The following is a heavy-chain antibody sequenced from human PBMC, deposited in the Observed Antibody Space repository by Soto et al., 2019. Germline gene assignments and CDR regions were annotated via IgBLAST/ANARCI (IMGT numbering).Heavy chain of an antibody. V-gene: IGHV3-30*18. CDR1: GFTFNIYG. CDR2: ISYDGSNQ. J-gene: IGHJ4*02. D-gene: IGHD1-7*01. Sequence: GASLRLSCAASGFTFNIYGMHWVRQAPDKGLEWVALISYDGSNQYYADSVKGRFTVSRDNARDMLYPQMNSLRAEDTAVYYCAKDMNSVPEYWGQGTLVTVSS. CDR3: AKDMNSVPEY.